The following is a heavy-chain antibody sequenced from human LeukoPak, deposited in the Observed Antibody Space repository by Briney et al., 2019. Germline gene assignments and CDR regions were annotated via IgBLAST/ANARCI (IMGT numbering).Heavy chain of an antibody. D-gene: IGHD3-22*01. CDR2: MNPNSGNT. CDR1: GYTFTSYD. J-gene: IGHJ5*02. V-gene: IGHV1-8*01. CDR3: ARSDYDSSGYYWFDP. Sequence: ASVKVSCKASGYTFTSYDINWVRQATGQGLEWMGWMNPNSGNTGYAQKFQGRVTMTRNTSISTAYMELSSLRSEDTAVYYCARSDYDSSGYYWFDPWGQGTLVTVSS.